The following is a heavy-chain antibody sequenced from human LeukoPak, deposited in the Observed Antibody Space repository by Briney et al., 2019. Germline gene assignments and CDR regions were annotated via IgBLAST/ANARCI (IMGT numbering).Heavy chain of an antibody. CDR3: ARRAYSSSSGYNWFDP. V-gene: IGHV4-30-2*01. J-gene: IGHJ5*02. CDR1: GGSISSGGYS. Sequence: SETLSLTCAVSGGSISSGGYSWSWIRQPPGKGLEWIGYIYHGGSTYYNPSLKSRVTISVDRSKNQFSLKLSSVTAADTAVYYCARRAYSSSSGYNWFDPWGQGTLVTVSS. D-gene: IGHD6-13*01. CDR2: IYHGGST.